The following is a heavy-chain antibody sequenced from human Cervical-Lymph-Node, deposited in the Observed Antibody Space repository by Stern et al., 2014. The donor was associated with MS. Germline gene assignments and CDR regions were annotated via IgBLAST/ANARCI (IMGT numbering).Heavy chain of an antibody. CDR1: GITFSHHA. D-gene: IGHD5-12*01. Sequence: VQLVESGGGVVQPGRSLRLSCAASGITFSHHAMHWVRQAPGKGLEWVAVLSYDGNFEYYADSVRHRFTISRDYSKNTLSLQMNSLSPEDTAVYYCARDLDSGYDFTAFDYWGQGTLVTVSS. CDR3: ARDLDSGYDFTAFDY. CDR2: LSYDGNFE. V-gene: IGHV3-30-3*01. J-gene: IGHJ4*02.